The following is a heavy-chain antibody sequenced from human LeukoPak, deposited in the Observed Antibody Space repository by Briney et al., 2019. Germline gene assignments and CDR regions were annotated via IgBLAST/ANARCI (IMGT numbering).Heavy chain of an antibody. J-gene: IGHJ4*02. V-gene: IGHV4-59*12. D-gene: IGHD2-2*01. CDR3: ARSPICSSTSCYFDY. CDR1: GGSISSYY. CDR2: IYYSGST. Sequence: SETLSLTCTVSGGSISSYYWSWIRQPPGKGLEWIGYIYYSGSTNYNPSLKGRVTISVDTSKNQFSLKLSSVTAADTAVYYCARSPICSSTSCYFDYWGQGTLVTVSS.